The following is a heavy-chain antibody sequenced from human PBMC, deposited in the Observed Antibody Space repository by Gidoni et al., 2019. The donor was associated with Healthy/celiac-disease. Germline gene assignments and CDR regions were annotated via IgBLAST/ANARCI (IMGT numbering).Heavy chain of an antibody. Sequence: EVQLVESGGGLVKPGGSLRLSCAASGFTFSSYSMNWARQAPGKGLEWVSSISSSSSYIYYADSVKGRFTISRYNAKNSLYLQMNSRRAEDTALYYCARDLSYYYDSSGYRFDYWGQGTLVTVSS. J-gene: IGHJ4*02. CDR2: ISSSSSYI. CDR3: ARDLSYYYDSSGYRFDY. D-gene: IGHD3-22*01. V-gene: IGHV3-21*01. CDR1: GFTFSSYS.